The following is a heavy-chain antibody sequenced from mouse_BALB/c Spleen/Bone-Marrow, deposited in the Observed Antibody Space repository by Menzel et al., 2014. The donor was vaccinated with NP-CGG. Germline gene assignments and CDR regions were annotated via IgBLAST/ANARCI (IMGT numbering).Heavy chain of an antibody. Sequence: LQQSGSELVRPGASVKLSCKASGYTFTSYWIHWVKQRPGQGLEWIGNIYPGSGTINYDEKFKNEATLTVDTSSSIAYMQLSSLTSEDSAVYYCRCYDYTMGYWGQGTSVTVSS. CDR3: RCYDYTMGY. J-gene: IGHJ4*01. D-gene: IGHD1-1*01. CDR2: IYPGSGTI. V-gene: IGHV1S22*01. CDR1: GYTFTSYW.